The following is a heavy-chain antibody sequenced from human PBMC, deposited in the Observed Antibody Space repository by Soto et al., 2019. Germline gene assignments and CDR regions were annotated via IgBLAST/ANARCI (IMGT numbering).Heavy chain of an antibody. D-gene: IGHD1-26*01. Sequence: GGSLRLSCAASGFTFSSYSMNWVRQAPGKGLEWVSYISSSSSTIYYADSVKGRFTISRDNAKNSLYLQMNSLRDEYTALYYCARDSGSYYSAPYFDYWGQGTLVTVSS. V-gene: IGHV3-48*02. J-gene: IGHJ4*02. CDR2: ISSSSSTI. CDR1: GFTFSSYS. CDR3: ARDSGSYYSAPYFDY.